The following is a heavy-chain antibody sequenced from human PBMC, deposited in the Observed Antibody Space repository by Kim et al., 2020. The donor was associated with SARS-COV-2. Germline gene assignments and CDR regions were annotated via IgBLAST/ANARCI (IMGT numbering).Heavy chain of an antibody. D-gene: IGHD3-9*01. Sequence: GGSLRLSCAASGFTFTEYWMHWVRQAPGKGLMWVSRIDSDGSETAYSDSVRGRFTISRDIAKNTLYLQMNSLTAEDTAVYYCARDGRLTPYSPGAFDIWGQGTTVTVS. CDR3: ARDGRLTPYSPGAFDI. CDR1: GFTFTEYW. J-gene: IGHJ3*02. V-gene: IGHV3-74*01. CDR2: IDSDGSET.